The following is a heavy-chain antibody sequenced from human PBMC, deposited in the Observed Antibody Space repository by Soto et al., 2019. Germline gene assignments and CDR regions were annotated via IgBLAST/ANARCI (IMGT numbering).Heavy chain of an antibody. D-gene: IGHD3-10*01. J-gene: IGHJ6*02. CDR2: MFDSGST. CDR1: GGSVSSGRYY. Sequence: QVQLQESGPGLVKASETLSLTCTVSGGSVSSGRYYWSWIRQPTGKGLEWIGYMFDSGSTNYNPFLKSRVTIAVDTSKNQFSLKLSSVTAADTAVYYCARAYYYGSGRGRSMDVWGQGTTVTVSS. CDR3: ARAYYYGSGRGRSMDV. V-gene: IGHV4-61*01.